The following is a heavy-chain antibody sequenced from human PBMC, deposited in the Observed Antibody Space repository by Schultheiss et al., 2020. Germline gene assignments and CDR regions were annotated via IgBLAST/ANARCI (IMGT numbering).Heavy chain of an antibody. CDR3: ARAGSSWTYYYYGMDV. D-gene: IGHD6-13*01. Sequence: LSLTCAASGFTFSSYDMHWVRQATGKGLEWVSAIGTAGDTYYPGSVKGRFTISRDNSKNTLYLQMNSLRAEDTAVYYCARAGSSWTYYYYGMDVWGQGTTVTVSS. CDR1: GFTFSSYD. CDR2: IGTAGDT. V-gene: IGHV3-13*01. J-gene: IGHJ6*02.